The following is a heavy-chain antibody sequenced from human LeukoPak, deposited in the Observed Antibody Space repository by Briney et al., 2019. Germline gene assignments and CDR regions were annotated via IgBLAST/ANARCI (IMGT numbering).Heavy chain of an antibody. Sequence: SETLSLTCTVSGGSISSSSYYWGWIRQPPGKGLEWIGSIYYSGSTYYNPSLKSRVTISVDTSKDQFSLKLSSVTAADTAVYYCARVEGSSSWYDLGYYYYMDVWGKGTTVTVSS. CDR3: ARVEGSSSWYDLGYYYYMDV. CDR2: IYYSGST. D-gene: IGHD6-13*01. J-gene: IGHJ6*03. CDR1: GGSISSSSYY. V-gene: IGHV4-39*07.